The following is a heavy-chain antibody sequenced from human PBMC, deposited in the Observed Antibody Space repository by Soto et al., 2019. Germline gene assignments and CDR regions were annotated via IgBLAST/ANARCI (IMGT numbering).Heavy chain of an antibody. V-gene: IGHV4-39*01. CDR1: GGSISGYY. CDR3: ARHRGPAPVY. CDR2: LFYGGTT. J-gene: IGHJ4*02. Sequence: QVQLQESGPGLVKPSETLSLTCTVSGGSISGYYWSWIRQPTGKGLEWVGSLFYGGTTDYNPSLKSRLTMSLDTSKTHFSLKLRSVIAAVTAVYYCARHRGPAPVYWGQGTLVTASS. D-gene: IGHD3-10*01.